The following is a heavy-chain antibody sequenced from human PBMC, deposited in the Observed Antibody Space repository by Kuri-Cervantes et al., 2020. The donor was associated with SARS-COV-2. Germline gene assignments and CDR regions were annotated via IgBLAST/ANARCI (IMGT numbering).Heavy chain of an antibody. D-gene: IGHD3-22*01. J-gene: IGHJ4*02. CDR1: GGSFSGYY. CDR2: INHSGST. Sequence: SETLSLTCAVYGGSFSGYYWSWIRQPPGKGLEWIGEINHSGSTNYNPSLKSRVTISVDKSKNQFSLKLSSVTAADTAVYYCARYYYDKGGGVWGQGTLVTVSS. CDR3: ARYYYDKGGGV. V-gene: IGHV4-34*01.